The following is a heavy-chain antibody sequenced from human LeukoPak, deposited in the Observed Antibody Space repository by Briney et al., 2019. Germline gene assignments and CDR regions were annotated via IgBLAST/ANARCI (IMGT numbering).Heavy chain of an antibody. D-gene: IGHD2-8*02. CDR1: GFTFTNYA. Sequence: GGSLRLSCAASGFTFTNYAMSWVRQTPGKGLEWVSATVGSRPDTYHADSVKGRFTVSGDNSRNTLYLQMNNLRIEDSAVYYCTKAPLMSCTGAFCYPFDSWGQGVLVTVSS. J-gene: IGHJ4*02. V-gene: IGHV3-23*01. CDR3: TKAPLMSCTGAFCYPFDS. CDR2: TVGSRPDT.